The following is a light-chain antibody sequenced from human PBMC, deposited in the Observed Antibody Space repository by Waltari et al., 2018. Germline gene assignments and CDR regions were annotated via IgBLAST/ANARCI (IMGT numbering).Light chain of an antibody. V-gene: IGLV2-14*01. CDR3: SSYTSSTTWV. J-gene: IGLJ3*02. CDR2: DVS. Sequence: QSALTQPASLSGSPGQSITISCTGNSSDVGGYNFFSWYQQHPGKAPKLMIYDVSKWPSGVSNRFSGSKSGNTASLTISGLQAEDEADYYCSSYTSSTTWVFGGGTKLTVL. CDR1: SSDVGGYNF.